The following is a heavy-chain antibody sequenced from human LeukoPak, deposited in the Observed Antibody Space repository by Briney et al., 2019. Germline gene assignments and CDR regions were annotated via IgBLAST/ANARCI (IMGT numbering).Heavy chain of an antibody. CDR1: GGSVSDYY. CDR2: IYYTGTT. D-gene: IGHD2-21*01. CDR3: ARGRSVWYYFDY. V-gene: IGHV4-59*02. J-gene: IGHJ4*02. Sequence: SETLSLTCTVSGGSVSDYYWSWIRQSPGKGLEWIGYIYYTGTTSYNPSLRSRVTMSADTSKNQFSLKLSSVTAADTAVYYCARGRSVWYYFDYWGQGTLVTVSS.